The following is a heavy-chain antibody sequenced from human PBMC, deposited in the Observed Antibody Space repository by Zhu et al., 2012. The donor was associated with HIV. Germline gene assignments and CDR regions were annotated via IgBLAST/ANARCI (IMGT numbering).Heavy chain of an antibody. D-gene: IGHD5-24*01. V-gene: IGHV4-30-4*01. J-gene: IGHJ4*02. Sequence: QVQLEESGPGLVKPSQTLSLSCTVSGGSISSGDYCWSWIRQSPGKGLEWIGYIYYSGSTYYNPSLKSRVTISLDTSKNQFSLRLSSVTAADTAVYYCAREGRDGYNDYWGQGTLVTVSS. CDR3: AREGRDGYNDY. CDR2: IYYSGST. CDR1: GGSISSGDYC.